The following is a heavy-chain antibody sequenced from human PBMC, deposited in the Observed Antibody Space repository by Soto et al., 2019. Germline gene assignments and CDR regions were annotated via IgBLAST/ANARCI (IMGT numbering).Heavy chain of an antibody. CDR2: ISGSGGST. J-gene: IGHJ4*02. Sequence: GGSLRLSCAASGFTFSSYAMSWVRQAPGKGLEWVSAISGSGGSTYYADSVKGRFTISRDNSKNTLYLQMNSLRAEDTAVYYCASHRRSSGWYGGSSPCAYWGQGTLVTVSS. V-gene: IGHV3-23*01. CDR1: GFTFSSYA. CDR3: ASHRRSSGWYGGSSPCAY. D-gene: IGHD6-19*01.